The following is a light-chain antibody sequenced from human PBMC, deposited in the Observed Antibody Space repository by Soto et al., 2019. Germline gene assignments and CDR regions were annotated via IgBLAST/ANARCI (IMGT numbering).Light chain of an antibody. CDR3: QQRNDWPIT. Sequence: IVLTQSPATLSLSPGERFTLSCLASQSVSNSLAWYQQKPGQPPSILIYDVSNRATGIPARFSGSGSGTDFTLTITSLEPEDFAVYYCQQRNDWPITVGPGTRLEIK. V-gene: IGKV3-11*01. CDR1: QSVSNS. CDR2: DVS. J-gene: IGKJ5*01.